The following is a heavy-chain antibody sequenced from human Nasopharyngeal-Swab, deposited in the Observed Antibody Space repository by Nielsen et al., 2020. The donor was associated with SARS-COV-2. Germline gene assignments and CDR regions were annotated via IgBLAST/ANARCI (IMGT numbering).Heavy chain of an antibody. CDR2: ISYEGSKK. V-gene: IGHV3-30*18. D-gene: IGHD3-10*01. CDR3: AKANVLFWFGQFKNDGFDI. J-gene: IGHJ3*02. CDR1: GFSFNNYG. Sequence: GGSLRLSCTASGFSFNNYGMHWVRQAPGKGLEWEAVISYEGSKKFYAESVEGRFTISRDYSKSTLYLQMDSLRTEDTAMYYCAKANVLFWFGQFKNDGFDIWGQGTMVTVSS.